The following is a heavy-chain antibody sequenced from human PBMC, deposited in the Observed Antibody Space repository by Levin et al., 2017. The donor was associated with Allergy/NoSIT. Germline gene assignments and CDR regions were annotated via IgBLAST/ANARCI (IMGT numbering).Heavy chain of an antibody. D-gene: IGHD3-16*01. CDR1: GFTFTRDW. CDR3: ALYGGGAFDA. V-gene: IGHV3-7*01. Sequence: GGSLRLSCAASGFTFTRDWMSWVRLAPGKGLEWVANIKQDGSEKYYVDSVEGRFTVSRDNAKNSLYLQMNSLRAEDTAKYYCALYGGGAFDAWGLGTMVTV. CDR2: IKQDGSEK. J-gene: IGHJ3*01.